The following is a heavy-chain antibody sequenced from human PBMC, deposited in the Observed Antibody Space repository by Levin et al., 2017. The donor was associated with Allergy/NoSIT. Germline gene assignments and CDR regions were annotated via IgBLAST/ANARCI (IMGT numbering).Heavy chain of an antibody. CDR3: AKESGYCAAPSCHGVPYYYYGVDV. Sequence: PGGSLRLSCRASGFTFRSYGMHWVRQAPGRGLEWVAVISYDGVKQYYTDSVKGRFSIFRDDSESTLYLQMDSLRPEDAAVYYCAKESGYCAAPSCHGVPYYYYGVDVWGQGTTVTVSS. D-gene: IGHD2-2*03. V-gene: IGHV3-30*18. CDR2: ISYDGVKQ. J-gene: IGHJ6*02. CDR1: GFTFRSYG.